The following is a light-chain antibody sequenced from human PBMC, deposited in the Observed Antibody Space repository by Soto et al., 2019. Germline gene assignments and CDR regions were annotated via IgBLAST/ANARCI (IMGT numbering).Light chain of an antibody. Sequence: DIQLTQSPSSLSASVGDKVTITCRASQSISRWLAWYQQKPGEAPKLLMYDASTLGSGVPTRFSGSGSGTDFTLTISSLQPEDFATYYCQQGRNWPCTFGRGTKVDIK. CDR2: DAS. CDR3: QQGRNWPCT. CDR1: QSISRW. V-gene: IGKV1-5*01. J-gene: IGKJ4*01.